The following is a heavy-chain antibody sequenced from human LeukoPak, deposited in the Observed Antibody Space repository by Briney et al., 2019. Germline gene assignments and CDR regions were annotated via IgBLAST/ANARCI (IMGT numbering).Heavy chain of an antibody. CDR3: ARERSVALDY. Sequence: GGSLRLSCAASGFIFNGYAMTWVRQGPGKGLEWVSTISGRNTRTYYADSAKGRFTISRDNSMHTLYLEMNSLRAEDTAVYFCARERSVALDYWGQGILVTVS. CDR2: ISGRNTRT. CDR1: GFIFNGYA. J-gene: IGHJ4*02. D-gene: IGHD4-23*01. V-gene: IGHV3-23*01.